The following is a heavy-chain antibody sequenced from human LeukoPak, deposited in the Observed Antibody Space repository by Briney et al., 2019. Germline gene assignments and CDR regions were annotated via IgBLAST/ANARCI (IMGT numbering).Heavy chain of an antibody. CDR1: GFTFSSYG. CDR2: IWYDGSNK. CDR3: AKGSDTAPDY. J-gene: IGHJ4*02. D-gene: IGHD5-18*01. Sequence: PGGSLRLSCAAAGFTFSSYGMHWVRQAPGKGLEWVAVIWYDGSNKYYADSVKGRFTISRDNSKNTLYLQMNSLRAEDTAVYYCAKGSDTAPDYWGQGTLVTVSS. V-gene: IGHV3-33*06.